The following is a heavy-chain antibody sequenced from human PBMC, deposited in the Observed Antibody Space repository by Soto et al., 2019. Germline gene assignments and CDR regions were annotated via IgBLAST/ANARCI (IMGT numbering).Heavy chain of an antibody. CDR1: SYCFTSYL. J-gene: IGHJ5*02. V-gene: IGHV5-51*01. Sequence: GESLKISCKGPSYCFTSYLIGWVRQMPGKGLEWMRIIYPGYSDTRSSPSFQGQVTISADKSISTAYQQWSSLKASVTAMYYCARPYVSRKFLERLLTWGWFDPWGQGTLVTVSS. CDR3: ARPYVSRKFLERLLTWGWFDP. D-gene: IGHD3-3*01. CDR2: IYPGYSDT.